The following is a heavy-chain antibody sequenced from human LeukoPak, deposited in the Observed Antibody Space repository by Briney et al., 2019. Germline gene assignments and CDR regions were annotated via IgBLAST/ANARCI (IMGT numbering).Heavy chain of an antibody. CDR3: AKDDCSSTSCPSDY. CDR2: ISGSCGST. D-gene: IGHD2-2*01. CDR1: GFTFSSYA. J-gene: IGHJ4*02. V-gene: IGHV3-23*01. Sequence: PGGSLRLSCAASGFTFSSYAMSWVRQAPGKGLEFVSAISGSCGSTYYADSVKALFTIFRDNSKNTLYLQMNSLRAEDTAVYYCAKDDCSSTSCPSDYWGQGTLVTVSS.